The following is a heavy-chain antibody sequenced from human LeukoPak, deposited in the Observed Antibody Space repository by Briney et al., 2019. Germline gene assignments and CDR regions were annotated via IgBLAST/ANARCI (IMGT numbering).Heavy chain of an antibody. CDR2: IIPSFGKA. CDR3: ARALGYCSGGSCYLDY. J-gene: IGHJ4*02. V-gene: IGHV1-69*13. D-gene: IGHD2-15*01. CDR1: GCTFSIYG. Sequence: SVKLSFTASGCTFSIYGISWVRHAPGQGLEWMVGIIPSFGKANNAHKFQARVTITADESTSTAYMELSSLRSEDTAVYYCARALGYCSGGSCYLDYWGQGTLVTVSS.